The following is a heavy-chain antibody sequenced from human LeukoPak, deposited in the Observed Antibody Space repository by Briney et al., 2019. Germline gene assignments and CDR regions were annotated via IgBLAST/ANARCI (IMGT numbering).Heavy chain of an antibody. CDR3: ARARGITMTSAAFDI. V-gene: IGHV1-69*05. J-gene: IGHJ3*02. CDR1: GGTFSSYA. CDR2: IIPIFGTA. D-gene: IGHD3-22*01. Sequence: SVKVSCKASGGTFSSYAISWMRQAPGQGLEWMGRIIPIFGTANYAQKFQGRVTITTDESTSTAYMELSSLRSEDTAVYYCARARGITMTSAAFDIWGQGTMVTVSS.